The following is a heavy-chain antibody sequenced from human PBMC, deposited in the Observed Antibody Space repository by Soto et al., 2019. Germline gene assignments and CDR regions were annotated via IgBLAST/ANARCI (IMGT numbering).Heavy chain of an antibody. CDR2: IYNSGST. CDR3: ARGSTGYSSSWCGY. V-gene: IGHV4-59*08. J-gene: IGHJ4*02. CDR1: GGSISSYY. Sequence: QVQLQESGPGLVKPSETLSLTCTVSGGSISSYYWSWIRQPPGKGLEWIGYIYNSGSTNYNPSLKSRVTLSVVASKTQFSLNVSSVTAAATAVYYCARGSTGYSSSWCGYWGQGTLVTVSS. D-gene: IGHD6-13*01.